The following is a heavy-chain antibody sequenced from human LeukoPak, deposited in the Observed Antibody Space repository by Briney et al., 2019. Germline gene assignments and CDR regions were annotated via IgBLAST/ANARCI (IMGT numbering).Heavy chain of an antibody. D-gene: IGHD2-15*01. J-gene: IGHJ1*01. CDR2: INHSGST. V-gene: IGHV4-39*07. Sequence: SETLSLTCTVSGGSISSSTNYWGWIRQPPGKGLEWIGEINHSGSTNYNPSLKTRVTISVDTSKNQFSLKLSSVTAADTAVYYCARRLLGYCSGGSCYSGYFQHWGQGTLVTVSS. CDR3: ARRLLGYCSGGSCYSGYFQH. CDR1: GGSISSSTNY.